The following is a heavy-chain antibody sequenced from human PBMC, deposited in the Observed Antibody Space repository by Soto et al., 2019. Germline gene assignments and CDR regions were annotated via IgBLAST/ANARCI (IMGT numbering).Heavy chain of an antibody. CDR2: IRSKANSYAT. D-gene: IGHD6-13*01. J-gene: IGHJ4*02. Sequence: PGGSLRLSCAASGFTFSGSAMHWVRQASGKGLEWVGRIRSKANSYATAYAASVKGRFTISRDDSKNTAYLQMNSLKTEDTAVYYCTSLPWQQLVSYWGQGTLVTVSS. CDR3: TSLPWQQLVSY. V-gene: IGHV3-73*01. CDR1: GFTFSGSA.